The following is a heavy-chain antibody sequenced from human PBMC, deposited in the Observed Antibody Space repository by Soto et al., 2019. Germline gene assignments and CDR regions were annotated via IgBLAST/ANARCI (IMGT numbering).Heavy chain of an antibody. CDR3: VSPEGYYDSSGYTLDY. J-gene: IGHJ4*02. Sequence: ASETLSLTCTVSGDSISSGDYYWSWIRQPPGKGLEWIGCIYYSGNTYYNPSLKRRFSISVDTSKNQFSLQLSSVTVADTAVYYCVSPEGYYDSSGYTLDYWGQGTLVTVSS. CDR1: GDSISSGDYY. D-gene: IGHD3-22*01. V-gene: IGHV4-30-4*01. CDR2: IYYSGNT.